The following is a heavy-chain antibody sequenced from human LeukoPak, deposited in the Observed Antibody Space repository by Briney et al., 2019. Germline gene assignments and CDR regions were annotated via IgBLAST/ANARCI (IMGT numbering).Heavy chain of an antibody. CDR1: GSTFSTYA. J-gene: IGHJ3*02. D-gene: IGHD6-19*01. CDR2: ISGSGGSS. CDR3: AKDRYTSGHDAFDI. Sequence: PGGSLRLSCAASGSTFSTYALSWVRQAPGKGLEWVSGISGSGGSSYFADSVKGRFTISRDNSKNTLYLQMNSLRAEDTAVYYCAKDRYTSGHDAFDIWGQGTMVTVSS. V-gene: IGHV3-23*01.